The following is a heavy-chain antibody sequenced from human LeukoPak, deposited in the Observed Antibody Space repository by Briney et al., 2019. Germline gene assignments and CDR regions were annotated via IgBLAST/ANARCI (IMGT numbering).Heavy chain of an antibody. J-gene: IGHJ4*02. V-gene: IGHV3-15*07. D-gene: IGHD3-22*01. CDR3: STTYYYDSSEGY. Sequence: GGSLRLSCAASGFTFSNAWMNWVRQAPGKGLEWVGRIKSKSGGVTTDYASPVKGRFTISRDDSKNTLYLQMNSLKTEDTAVYYCSTTYYYDSSEGYWGQGTLVTVSS. CDR2: IKSKSGGVTT. CDR1: GFTFSNAW.